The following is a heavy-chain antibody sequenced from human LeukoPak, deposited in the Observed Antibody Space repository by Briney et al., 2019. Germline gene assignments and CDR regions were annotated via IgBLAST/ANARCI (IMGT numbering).Heavy chain of an antibody. J-gene: IGHJ4*02. Sequence: PSETLSLTCAVYGGSFSGYYWSWIRQPPGKGLEWIGEINHSGSTNYNPSLKSRVTISVDTSKNQFSLKLSSVTAADTAVYYCARAWEYYYSSGSYRGQPFDYWGQGTLVTVSS. CDR3: ARAWEYYYSSGSYRGQPFDY. CDR1: GGSFSGYY. D-gene: IGHD3-10*01. CDR2: INHSGST. V-gene: IGHV4-34*01.